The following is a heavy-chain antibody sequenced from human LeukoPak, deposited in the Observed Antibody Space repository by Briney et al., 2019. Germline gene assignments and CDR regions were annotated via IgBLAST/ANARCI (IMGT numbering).Heavy chain of an antibody. CDR3: ASSYYDCWSGYYRENFDY. V-gene: IGHV4-34*01. CDR2: INHSGST. Sequence: PSETLSLTCAVYGGSFSGYYWGWIRQPPGKGLEWIGEINHSGSTYYNPSLKSRVTISVDTSKNQFSLKLSSVTAADTAVYYCASSYYDCWSGYYRENFDYWGQGTLVTVSS. D-gene: IGHD3-3*01. CDR1: GGSFSGYY. J-gene: IGHJ4*02.